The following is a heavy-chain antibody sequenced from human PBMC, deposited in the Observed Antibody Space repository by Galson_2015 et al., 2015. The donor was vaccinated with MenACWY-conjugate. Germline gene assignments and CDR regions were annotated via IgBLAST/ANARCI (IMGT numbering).Heavy chain of an antibody. CDR2: IRSSRSTI. D-gene: IGHD5-18*01. CDR3: ARDPTAIATSCFDS. J-gene: IGHJ5*01. Sequence: LRLSCAASGFTFSNYSMNRVRQAPGEGLEWVSYIRSSRSTIYYADSVKGRFTISIDNAKNSLYLQMNSLRDEDSAVDYCARDPTAIATSCFDSWGQGTLVTVSS. V-gene: IGHV3-48*02. CDR1: GFTFSNYS.